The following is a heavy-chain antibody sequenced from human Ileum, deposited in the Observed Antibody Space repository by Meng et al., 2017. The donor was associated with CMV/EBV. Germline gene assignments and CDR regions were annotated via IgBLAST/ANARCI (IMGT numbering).Heavy chain of an antibody. V-gene: IGHV3-30-3*01. Sequence: GFTFSNYAMLWVRQAPGKGLEWLALVSYDGGNAYYAVSVKCRFTISRDNSKNTLYLQMNSLRADDTAVYYCARPDYFDTRGYYVYWGQGTLVTVSS. CDR2: VSYDGGNA. CDR1: GFTFSNYA. J-gene: IGHJ4*02. CDR3: ARPDYFDTRGYYVY. D-gene: IGHD3-22*01.